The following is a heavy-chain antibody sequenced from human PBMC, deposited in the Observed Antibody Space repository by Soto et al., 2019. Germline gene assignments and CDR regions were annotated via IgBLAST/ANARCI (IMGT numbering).Heavy chain of an antibody. V-gene: IGHV3-30*18. Sequence: GGSLRLSCAASGFTFSSYGMHWVRQAPGKGLEWVAVISYDGSNKYYADSVKGRFTISRDNSKNTLYLQMNSLRAEDTAVYYCAKTQREWFGHLFDYWGQGTLVTVSS. D-gene: IGHD3-10*01. CDR2: ISYDGSNK. J-gene: IGHJ4*02. CDR3: AKTQREWFGHLFDY. CDR1: GFTFSSYG.